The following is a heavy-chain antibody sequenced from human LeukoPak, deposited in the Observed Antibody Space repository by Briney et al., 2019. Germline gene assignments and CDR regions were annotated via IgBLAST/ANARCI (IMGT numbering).Heavy chain of an antibody. CDR3: ARGDPRLLYLDY. CDR2: INHSGST. J-gene: IGHJ4*02. D-gene: IGHD2-2*02. V-gene: IGHV4-34*01. Sequence: SGTLSLTCAVYGGSFSGYYWSWIRQPPGKGLEWIGEINHSGSTNYNPSLKSRVTISVDTSKNQFSLKLSSVTAADTAVYYCARGDPRLLYLDYWGQGTLVTVSS. CDR1: GGSFSGYY.